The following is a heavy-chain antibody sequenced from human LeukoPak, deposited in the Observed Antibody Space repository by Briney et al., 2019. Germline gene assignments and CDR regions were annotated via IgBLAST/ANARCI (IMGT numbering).Heavy chain of an antibody. CDR2: ISTYNGNT. CDR1: GYSFTTYG. J-gene: IGHJ4*02. V-gene: IGHV1-18*01. D-gene: IGHD3-3*01. CDR3: ALEAGITIFGVGSVDY. Sequence: ASVTVSCKASGYSFTTYGITWVRQAPGQGLEWMGWISTYNGNTKYSQKLQGRVTMTTDTSTTTVYMELRSLRSDDTAVYYCALEAGITIFGVGSVDYWGQGTLVTVSS.